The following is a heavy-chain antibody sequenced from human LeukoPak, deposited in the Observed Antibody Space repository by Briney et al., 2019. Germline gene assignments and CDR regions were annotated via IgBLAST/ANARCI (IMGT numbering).Heavy chain of an antibody. CDR1: GFTVSSNF. Sequence: GGSLRLSCAASGFTVSSNFMSWVRQAPGKGLEWVSVNSGGATYYADSVKGRFTNSRDNSKNTLYLQLSSLRAEDTAVYYCARHDSSGYPGRLHGMVVWGQGTTVTASS. CDR2: NSGGAT. V-gene: IGHV3-66*04. D-gene: IGHD3-22*01. J-gene: IGHJ6*02. CDR3: ARHDSSGYPGRLHGMVV.